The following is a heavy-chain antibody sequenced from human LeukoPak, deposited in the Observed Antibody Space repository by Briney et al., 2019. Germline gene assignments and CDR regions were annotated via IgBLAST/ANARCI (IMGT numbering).Heavy chain of an antibody. Sequence: QAGGSLRLSCAASGFTFSSYWMHWVRQAPGKGLVWVSRINTDGSSTSYADSVKGRFTISRDNAKNTLYLQMNSLRAEDTAVYYCAKSFCASCSALGILDYWGQGTLVTVSS. V-gene: IGHV3-74*01. D-gene: IGHD2-2*01. J-gene: IGHJ4*02. CDR1: GFTFSSYW. CDR3: AKSFCASCSALGILDY. CDR2: INTDGSST.